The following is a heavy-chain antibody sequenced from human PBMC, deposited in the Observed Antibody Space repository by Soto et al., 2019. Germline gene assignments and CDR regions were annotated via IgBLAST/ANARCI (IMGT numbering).Heavy chain of an antibody. J-gene: IGHJ6*02. CDR1: GFTVSSNY. CDR2: IYSGGST. Sequence: GGYLRLSCAASGFTVSSNYMSCVRQAPGKGLEWVSVIYSGGSTYYADSVKVRFTISRDNSKNTLYLQMNILRAEDTAVYYCARDPNSSGWYYYGMDVWGQGPTVTVSS. CDR3: ARDPNSSGWYYYGMDV. V-gene: IGHV3-53*01. D-gene: IGHD6-19*01.